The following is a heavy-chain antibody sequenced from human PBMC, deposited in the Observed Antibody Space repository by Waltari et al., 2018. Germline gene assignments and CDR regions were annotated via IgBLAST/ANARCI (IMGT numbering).Heavy chain of an antibody. D-gene: IGHD7-27*01. Sequence: EVQLVESGGGLVKPGGSLRLSCAASGFTFSSYSMNWVRQAPGKGLEWVSSISSSSSYIYYADSVNGRFTISRDNAKNSLYLQMNSLRAEDTAVYYCARSTLSYWGAFDIWGQGTMVIVSS. V-gene: IGHV3-21*01. CDR3: ARSTLSYWGAFDI. J-gene: IGHJ3*02. CDR2: ISSSSSYI. CDR1: GFTFSSYS.